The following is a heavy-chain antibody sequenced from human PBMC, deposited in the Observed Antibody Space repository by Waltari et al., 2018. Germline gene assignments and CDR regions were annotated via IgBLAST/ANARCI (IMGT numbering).Heavy chain of an antibody. V-gene: IGHV4-59*01. CDR2: IYYSGST. CDR3: ARLKVKGDYFDY. CDR1: GGPISSYY. J-gene: IGHJ4*02. Sequence: QVQLQESGPGLVKPSETLSLTCTVSGGPISSYYWSWIRQPPGKGLEWIGYIYYSGSTNYNPSLKSRVTISVDTSKNQFSLKLSSVTAADTAVYYCARLKVKGDYFDYWGQGTLVTVSS. D-gene: IGHD1-26*01.